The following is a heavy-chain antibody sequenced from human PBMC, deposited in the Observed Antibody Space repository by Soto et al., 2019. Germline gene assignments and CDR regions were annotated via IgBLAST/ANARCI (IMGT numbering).Heavy chain of an antibody. CDR2: INHSGST. CDR3: ARLAVAGTVYFDY. Sequence: SETLSLTCAVYGGSFSGYYWSWIRQPPGKGLEWIGEINHSGSTNYNPSLKSRVTISVDTSKNQFSLKLSSMTAADTAVYYCARLAVAGTVYFDYWGQGTLVTVSS. D-gene: IGHD6-19*01. CDR1: GGSFSGYY. V-gene: IGHV4-34*01. J-gene: IGHJ4*02.